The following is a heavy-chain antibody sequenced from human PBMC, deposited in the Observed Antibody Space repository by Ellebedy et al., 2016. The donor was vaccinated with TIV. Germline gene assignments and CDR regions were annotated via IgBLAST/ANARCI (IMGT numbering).Heavy chain of an antibody. CDR2: IYSSGST. CDR3: ARGWSYYVEAFDI. V-gene: IGHV4-4*07. J-gene: IGHJ3*02. D-gene: IGHD1-26*01. CDR1: GGPISSYY. Sequence: SETLSLTXTVSGGPISSYYWSWIRQPAGKGLEWIGRIYSSGSTNYNPSLKSRLTMSVDTSNNQFSLKLRSVTAADTAVYFCARGWSYYVEAFDIWGQGTMVTVSS.